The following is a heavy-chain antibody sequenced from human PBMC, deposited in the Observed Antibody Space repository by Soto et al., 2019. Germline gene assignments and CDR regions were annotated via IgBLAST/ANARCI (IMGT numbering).Heavy chain of an antibody. D-gene: IGHD5-18*01. J-gene: IGHJ6*02. Sequence: PGGSLRLSCAASGFTFSSYAMSWVRQAPGKGLQWVSAISSSGGRTYYADSVKGRFTISRDNSKNTLYLLMNSLRAEDTAVYYCASFGNSYGYFEAMDVWGQGTTVTVSS. CDR1: GFTFSSYA. V-gene: IGHV3-23*01. CDR2: ISSSGGRT. CDR3: ASFGNSYGYFEAMDV.